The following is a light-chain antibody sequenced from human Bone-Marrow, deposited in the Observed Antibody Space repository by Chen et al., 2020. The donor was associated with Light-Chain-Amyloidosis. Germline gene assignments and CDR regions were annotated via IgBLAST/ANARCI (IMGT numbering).Light chain of an antibody. J-gene: IGLJ2*01. CDR2: GDT. V-gene: IGLV3-25*03. Sequence: SYELTQPPSVSVSPGQTARITCSGEDLPTKYAYWYQQKPGQAPVLVIQGDTERPSGISERFSSASTGTTATLPISGVPAEDEADYHCQSADSSGTYEVIFGGGTKLTVL. CDR1: DLPTKY. CDR3: QSADSSGTYEVI.